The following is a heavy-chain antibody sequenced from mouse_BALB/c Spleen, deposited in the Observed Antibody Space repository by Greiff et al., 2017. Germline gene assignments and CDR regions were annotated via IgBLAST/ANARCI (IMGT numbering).Heavy chain of an antibody. CDR2: ISSGGSYT. J-gene: IGHJ2*01. CDR1: GFTFSSYA. V-gene: IGHV5-9-3*01. CDR3: ARELVDY. Sequence: EVQGVESGGGLVKPGGSLKLSCAASGFTFSSYAMSWVRQTPEKRLEWVATISSGGSYTYYPDSVKGRFTISRDNAKNTLYLQMCSLRSEDTAMYYCARELVDYWGQGTTLTVSS. D-gene: IGHD4-1*01.